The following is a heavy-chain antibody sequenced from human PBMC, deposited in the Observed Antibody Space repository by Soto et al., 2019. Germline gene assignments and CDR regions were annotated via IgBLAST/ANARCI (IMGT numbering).Heavy chain of an antibody. Sequence: TSETLSLTCTVSGGSISSGDYYWSWIRQPPGKGLEWIGYIYYSGSTYYNPSLKSRVTISVDTSKNQFSLKLSSVTAADTAVYYCARVGITIFGRWYFDLWGRGTLVTVSS. CDR3: ARVGITIFGRWYFDL. CDR1: GGSISSGDYY. CDR2: IYYSGST. V-gene: IGHV4-30-4*01. D-gene: IGHD3-3*01. J-gene: IGHJ2*01.